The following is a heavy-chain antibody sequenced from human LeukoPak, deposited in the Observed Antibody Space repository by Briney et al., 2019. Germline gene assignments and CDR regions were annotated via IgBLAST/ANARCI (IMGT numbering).Heavy chain of an antibody. D-gene: IGHD3-10*01. CDR3: ASKSWRYNWFDP. CDR2: TYYSGST. CDR1: GGSISSSSYY. J-gene: IGHJ5*02. V-gene: IGHV4-39*01. Sequence: PSETLSLTCTVSGGSISSSSYYWGWIRQPPGTGLEWIGSTYYSGSTYYNPSLKSRVTISVDTSKNQFSLKLSSVTAADTAVYYCASKSWRYNWFDPWGQGTLVTVSS.